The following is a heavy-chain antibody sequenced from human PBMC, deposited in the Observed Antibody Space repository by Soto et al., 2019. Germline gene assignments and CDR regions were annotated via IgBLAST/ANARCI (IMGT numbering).Heavy chain of an antibody. V-gene: IGHV1-69*01. J-gene: IGHJ6*02. D-gene: IGHD3-22*01. Sequence: QVQLVQSGAEVKKPGSSVKVSCKASGGTFSSYAISWVRQASGQGLEWMGGISPIFGTANYAQKFQGSFTMTADESTSAVIMELSSLRSEDTAVYYCAKEGSGYYDSSCYLGDYYYSYCMYVWVQGTTVTFS. CDR2: ISPIFGTA. CDR1: GGTFSSYA. CDR3: AKEGSGYYDSSCYLGDYYYSYCMYV.